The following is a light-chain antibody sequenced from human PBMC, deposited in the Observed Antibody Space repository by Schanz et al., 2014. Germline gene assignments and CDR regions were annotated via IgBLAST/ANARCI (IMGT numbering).Light chain of an antibody. CDR3: CSYTSSSTLVV. J-gene: IGLJ2*01. V-gene: IGLV2-14*03. CDR2: DVN. CDR1: SSDVGGYKY. Sequence: QSALTQPASVSGSPGQSITISCTGTSSDVGGYKYVSWYQHHPGKAPKLMIYDVNNRPSGVSNRFSGSKSGNTASLTISGLQAEDEADFYCCSYTSSSTLVVFGGGTKLTVL.